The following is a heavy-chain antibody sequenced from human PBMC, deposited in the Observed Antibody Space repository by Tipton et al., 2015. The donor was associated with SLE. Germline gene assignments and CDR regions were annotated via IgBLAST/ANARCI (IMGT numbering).Heavy chain of an antibody. D-gene: IGHD3-10*01. CDR3: ARVGWVVQGVIYAFDI. CDR1: GFTFSSYS. Sequence: SLRLSCAASGFTFSSYSMNWVRQAPGKGLEWVSSISSSSSYIYYADSVKGRFTISRDNAKNSPYLQMNSLRAEDTAVYYCARVGWVVQGVIYAFDIWGQGTMATVSS. J-gene: IGHJ3*02. CDR2: ISSSSSYI. V-gene: IGHV3-21*01.